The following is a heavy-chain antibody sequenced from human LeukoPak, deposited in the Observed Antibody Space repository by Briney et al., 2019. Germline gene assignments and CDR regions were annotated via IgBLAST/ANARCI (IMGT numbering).Heavy chain of an antibody. Sequence: PGGSLRLSCAASGFTFSSYAMHWVRQAPGKGLEWVAVISYDGSNKYYADSVKGRFTISRDNSKNTLHLQMNSLRAEDTAVYYCARGKSSGWEYYFDYWGQGTLVTVSS. CDR3: ARGKSSGWEYYFDY. CDR2: ISYDGSNK. D-gene: IGHD6-19*01. CDR1: GFTFSSYA. J-gene: IGHJ4*02. V-gene: IGHV3-30-3*01.